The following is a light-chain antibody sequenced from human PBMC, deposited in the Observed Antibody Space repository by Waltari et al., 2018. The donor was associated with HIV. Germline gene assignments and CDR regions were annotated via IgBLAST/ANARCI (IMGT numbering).Light chain of an antibody. V-gene: IGKV3-11*01. Sequence: EIVLTQSPATLSLSPGERATLSCRASQRISNYLAWYQQKPGQPPRLLIYDASNRATGIPARFSGSWSGADFTLTISSLEPEDFAVFFCQQLADWPITFGQGTRLEI. CDR2: DAS. CDR1: QRISNY. J-gene: IGKJ5*01. CDR3: QQLADWPIT.